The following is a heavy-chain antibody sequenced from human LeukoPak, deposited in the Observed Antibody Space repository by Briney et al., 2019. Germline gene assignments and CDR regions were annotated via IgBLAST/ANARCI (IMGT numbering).Heavy chain of an antibody. D-gene: IGHD3-22*01. CDR1: GFTVSSNY. CDR3: AKASRYYYDSTTQAFDY. J-gene: IGHJ4*02. Sequence: GGSLRLSCAASGFTVSSNYMSWVRQAPGKGLEWVSVIYSGGSTYYADSVKGRFTISRDNSKRTLYIQMNSLRAEDTAVYYCAKASRYYYDSTTQAFDYWGQGTLVTVSS. CDR2: IYSGGST. V-gene: IGHV3-53*01.